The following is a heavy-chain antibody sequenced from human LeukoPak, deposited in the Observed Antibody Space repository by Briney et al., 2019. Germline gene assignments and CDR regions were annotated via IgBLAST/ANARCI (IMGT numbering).Heavy chain of an antibody. CDR2: IYDSGTT. CDR3: ARGGDRRGFDY. CDR1: GGSISDGGYY. Sequence: PSETLSLTCTVSGGSISDGGYYWSWIRQHPGKDLEWIGYIYDSGTTYYSPALQSRVTISVDTSDNKFSLKLKSLTAADTAVYYCARGGDRRGFDYWGQGTLVTVSS. V-gene: IGHV4-31*03. D-gene: IGHD1-14*01. J-gene: IGHJ4*02.